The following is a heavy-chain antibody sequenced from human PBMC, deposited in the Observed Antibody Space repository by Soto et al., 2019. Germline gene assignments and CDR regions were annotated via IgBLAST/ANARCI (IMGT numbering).Heavy chain of an antibody. Sequence: ASVKVSCKASGYTFTSYGISWVRQAPGQGLEWMGWISAYNGNTNYAQKLQGRVTMTTDTSTSTAYMELRSLRSDDTAVYYCARVGRRAGYSYGYRYYYYGMDVWGQGTAVTVSS. CDR2: ISAYNGNT. CDR3: ARVGRRAGYSYGYRYYYYGMDV. V-gene: IGHV1-18*01. D-gene: IGHD5-18*01. CDR1: GYTFTSYG. J-gene: IGHJ6*02.